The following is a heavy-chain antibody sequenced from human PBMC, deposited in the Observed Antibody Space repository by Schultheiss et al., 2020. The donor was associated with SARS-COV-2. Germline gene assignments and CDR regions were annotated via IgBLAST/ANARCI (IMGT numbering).Heavy chain of an antibody. V-gene: IGHV3-21*01. CDR2: ISASSAYI. J-gene: IGHJ4*02. D-gene: IGHD2-8*01. Sequence: GGSLRLSCATSGLSFNIYSMYWVRQAPGRGLEWVSSISASSAYIYSADSVKGRFTISRDNAKNSLFLQMNSLRAEDTAIYYCATQLFCPKGVCLWGNDYWGQGTLVTVSS. CDR1: GLSFNIYS. CDR3: ATQLFCPKGVCLWGNDY.